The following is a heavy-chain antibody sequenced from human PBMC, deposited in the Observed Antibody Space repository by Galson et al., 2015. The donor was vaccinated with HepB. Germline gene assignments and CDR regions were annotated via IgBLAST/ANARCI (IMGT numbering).Heavy chain of an antibody. Sequence: LRLSCAASGFSFSNYAMSWVRQAPGKGLEWVGFIRSKAYGGTTEYAASVKGRFTISRDDSKSIAYLQMNSLKTEDTAVYYCTRFIVVVIANDAFDIWGQGTMVTVSS. CDR2: IRSKAYGGTT. V-gene: IGHV3-49*04. CDR1: GFSFSNYA. J-gene: IGHJ3*02. CDR3: TRFIVVVIANDAFDI. D-gene: IGHD2-21*01.